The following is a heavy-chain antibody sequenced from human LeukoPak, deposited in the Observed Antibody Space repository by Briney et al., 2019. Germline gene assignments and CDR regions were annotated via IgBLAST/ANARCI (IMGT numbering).Heavy chain of an antibody. D-gene: IGHD3-22*01. V-gene: IGHV4-59*01. J-gene: IGHJ4*02. CDR1: GGSISSYY. CDR3: ALVPMSYYDSSGYYLY. CDR2: IYYSGST. Sequence: PSETLSLTCTVSGGSISSYYWSWIRQPPGKGLEWIGYIYYSGSTNYNPSLESRVTISVDTSKNQFSLKLSSVTAADTAVYYCALVPMSYYDSSGYYLYWGQGTLVTVSS.